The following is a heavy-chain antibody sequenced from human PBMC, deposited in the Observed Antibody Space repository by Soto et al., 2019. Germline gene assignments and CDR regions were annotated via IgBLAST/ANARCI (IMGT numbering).Heavy chain of an antibody. CDR1: GFTFDDYG. CDR2: INWNGGST. Sequence: GGSLSLSCAASGFTFDDYGMNWVRQAPGKGLEWVSGINWNGGSTGYADSVKGRFTISRDNAKNSLYLQMKSLRADDTAFYYCARGLYSSTWYLHYWGQGTLVTVSS. V-gene: IGHV3-20*04. D-gene: IGHD6-13*01. J-gene: IGHJ4*02. CDR3: ARGLYSSTWYLHY.